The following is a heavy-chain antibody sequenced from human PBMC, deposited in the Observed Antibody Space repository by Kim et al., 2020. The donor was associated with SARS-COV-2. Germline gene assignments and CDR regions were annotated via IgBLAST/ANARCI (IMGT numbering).Heavy chain of an antibody. V-gene: IGHV3-7*01. CDR3: EKNWGAFDM. CDR1: GFTFSKYW. Sequence: GGSLRLSCAASGFTFSKYWMNWVRQAPGKGLECVANINEDGSEMYYVDSVKGRFNISRDNAKNSLFLLMDSLRAEDTAVYFCEKNWGAFDMWGQGTMVTVSS. D-gene: IGHD7-27*01. J-gene: IGHJ3*02. CDR2: INEDGSEM.